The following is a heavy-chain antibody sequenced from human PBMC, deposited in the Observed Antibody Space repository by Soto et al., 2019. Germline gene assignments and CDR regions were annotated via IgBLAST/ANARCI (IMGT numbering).Heavy chain of an antibody. CDR3: ARDDARNYYGSGSYYASYSYYGMQV. J-gene: IGHJ6*01. V-gene: IGHV1-69*13. CDR1: GCTFSSYA. Sequence: SVRVSCKASGCTFSSYAISWVRQARGQGREWMGGIIPIFGTANYAQKFQGRVTITADESTSTAYMELSSLRSEDTAVYYCARDDARNYYGSGSYYASYSYYGMQVWGQATTGIVSS. CDR2: IIPIFGTA. D-gene: IGHD3-10*01.